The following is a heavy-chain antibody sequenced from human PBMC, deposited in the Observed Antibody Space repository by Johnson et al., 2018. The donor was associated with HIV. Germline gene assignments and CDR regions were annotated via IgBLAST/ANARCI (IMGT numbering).Heavy chain of an antibody. Sequence: VQLVESGGGLVQPGVSLRLSCAASGFSFSSYAMSWVRQAPGKGLEWVSAISGSGSLGYADSVKGRFSISRDNPNNSLYLQMNTLRVEDTALYYCAKAVKWGVDAFDVWGPGTMVTVSS. CDR2: ISGSGSL. D-gene: IGHD1-26*01. CDR3: AKAVKWGVDAFDV. J-gene: IGHJ3*01. CDR1: GFSFSSYA. V-gene: IGHV3-23*04.